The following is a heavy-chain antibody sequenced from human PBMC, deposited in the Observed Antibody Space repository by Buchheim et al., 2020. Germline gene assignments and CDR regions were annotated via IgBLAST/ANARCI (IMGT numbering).Heavy chain of an antibody. D-gene: IGHD3-3*01. J-gene: IGHJ4*02. V-gene: IGHV4-39*01. CDR3: ARLQIWSRATDS. CDR2: FSYSGST. CDR1: GGSISNSSYF. Sequence: QLQLQESGPGLVKPSETLSLTCTVSGGSISNSSYFWGWIRQPPGKRLEWVGSFSYSGSTYYNPSLRSRVTISVDTSQNQFSLRLSSVTAADTAIYSCARLQIWSRATDSWGQGIL.